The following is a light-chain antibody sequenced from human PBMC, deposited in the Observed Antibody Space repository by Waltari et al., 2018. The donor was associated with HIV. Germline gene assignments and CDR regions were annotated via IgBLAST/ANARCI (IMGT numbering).Light chain of an antibody. V-gene: IGKV1-9*01. CDR1: PGISSY. CDR2: AAS. CDR3: QQLNSFPLT. Sequence: DIQLTQSPSFLSASVGNSVTITCRASPGISSYLAWYQQKPGKAPKHLIYAASTLQSGVPSRFSGSGAGTEFTLTISRLQPEDFATYYCQQLNSFPLTFGGGTKVEIK. J-gene: IGKJ4*01.